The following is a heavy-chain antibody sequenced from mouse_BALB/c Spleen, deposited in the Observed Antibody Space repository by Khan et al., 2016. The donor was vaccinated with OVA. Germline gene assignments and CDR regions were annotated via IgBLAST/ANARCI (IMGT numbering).Heavy chain of an antibody. CDR1: GYPLTSYW. CDR2: IDPSDSYT. V-gene: IGHV1-69*02. Sequence: QVRLQQSGAELVKPGASVQLSCKASGYPLTSYWLHWVKQRPGQGLEWIGEIDPSDSYTNYNQKFKAKATVTVDKSSSTTYMQLSSLTSEASAVYYCVRSFRYGSSTWFAYWGQGTLVTVSA. J-gene: IGHJ3*01. D-gene: IGHD1-1*01. CDR3: VRSFRYGSSTWFAY.